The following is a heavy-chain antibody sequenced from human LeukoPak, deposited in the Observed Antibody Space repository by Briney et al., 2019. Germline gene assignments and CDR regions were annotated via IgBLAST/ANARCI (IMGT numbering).Heavy chain of an antibody. Sequence: GGSLRLSCAASGFTFSSYSMNWVRQAPGKGLEWVSSISSSSSYIYYADSVKGRFTISRDNAKNSLYLQMNSLRAEDTAVYYCARPNWNYTYDAFDIWGQGTMVTVSS. CDR3: ARPNWNYTYDAFDI. CDR2: ISSSSSYI. CDR1: GFTFSSYS. J-gene: IGHJ3*02. V-gene: IGHV3-21*01. D-gene: IGHD1-7*01.